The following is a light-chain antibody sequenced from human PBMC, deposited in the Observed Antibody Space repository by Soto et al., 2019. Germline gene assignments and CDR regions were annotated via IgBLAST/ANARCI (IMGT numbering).Light chain of an antibody. CDR3: QQSYTTLFT. Sequence: DIQMTQAPSALSASVGDRVTITCRASQSISNYLNWYQQKPGKAPKLLIYAASSLQSGAPSRFSGSGSGTDFTLTISSLQPEDFATYSCQQSYTTLFTFGPGTTVDI. CDR1: QSISNY. V-gene: IGKV1-39*01. J-gene: IGKJ3*01. CDR2: AAS.